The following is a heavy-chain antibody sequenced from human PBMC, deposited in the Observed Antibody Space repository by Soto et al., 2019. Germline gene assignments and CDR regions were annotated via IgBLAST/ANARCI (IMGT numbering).Heavy chain of an antibody. Sequence: VKVSCKASGYTFTSYGISWVRQAPGQGLEWMGWINPSGGSTSYAQKFQGRVTMTRDTSTSTVYMELSSLRSEDTAVYYCARGLVVLSYYYYMDVWGKGTTVTVSS. CDR1: GYTFTSYG. D-gene: IGHD2-2*01. J-gene: IGHJ6*03. V-gene: IGHV1-46*03. CDR2: INPSGGST. CDR3: ARGLVVLSYYYYMDV.